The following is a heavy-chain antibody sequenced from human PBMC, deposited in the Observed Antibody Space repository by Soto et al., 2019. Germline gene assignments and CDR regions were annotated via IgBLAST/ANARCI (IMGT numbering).Heavy chain of an antibody. CDR2: IYYSGST. CDR1: GGSISSGDYY. Sequence: PSETLSLTCTVSGGSISSGDYYWSWIRQPPGKGLEWIGYIYYSGSTYYNPSLKSRVTISVDTSKNQFSLKLSSVTAADTAVYYCARLRQWLVGDYYYYGMDVWGQGTSVTVSS. CDR3: ARLRQWLVGDYYYYGMDV. J-gene: IGHJ6*02. V-gene: IGHV4-30-4*01. D-gene: IGHD6-19*01.